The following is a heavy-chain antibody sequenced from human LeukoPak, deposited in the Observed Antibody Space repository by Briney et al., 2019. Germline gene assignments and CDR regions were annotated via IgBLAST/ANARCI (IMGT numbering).Heavy chain of an antibody. J-gene: IGHJ5*02. Sequence: SETLSLTCTVSGGSISNSNFYWDWIRQPPGKGLEWIGSIYYSGSTYYNPSLKSRVTISVDTSKSQFSLKLSSVTAADTAVYYCARDRLFYGSSGWFDPWGQGALVTVSS. CDR2: IYYSGST. CDR1: GGSISNSNFY. CDR3: ARDRLFYGSSGWFDP. V-gene: IGHV4-39*07. D-gene: IGHD3-10*01.